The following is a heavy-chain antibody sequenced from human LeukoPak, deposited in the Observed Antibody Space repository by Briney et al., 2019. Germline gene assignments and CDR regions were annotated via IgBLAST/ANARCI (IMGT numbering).Heavy chain of an antibody. J-gene: IGHJ4*02. V-gene: IGHV4-61*02. CDR3: ARDGEVLVDYYDSSGPSLIDY. CDR1: GGSISSGSYY. CDR2: IYTSGST. D-gene: IGHD3-22*01. Sequence: SETLSLTCTVSGGSISSGSYYWSWIRQPAGKGLEWIGRIYTSGSTNYNPSLKSRVTISVDTSKNQFSLKLSSVTAADTAVYYCARDGEVLVDYYDSSGPSLIDYWGQGTLVTVSS.